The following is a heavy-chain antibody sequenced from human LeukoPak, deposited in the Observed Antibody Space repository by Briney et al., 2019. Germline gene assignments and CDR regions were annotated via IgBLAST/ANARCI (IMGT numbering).Heavy chain of an antibody. CDR2: IQSNGNEK. D-gene: IGHD2-2*01. CDR1: GFTFSDYA. J-gene: IGHJ4*02. V-gene: IGHV3-30*02. Sequence: QPGGSLRLSCAVSGFTFSDYAMHWVRQAPGKGLEWVASIQSNGNEKYSSDSLKGRFTISRDNSKNTLYLQMNTVRPDDTAVFYCARVVTSWPQGPYHFDYWGQGILITVSS. CDR3: ARVVTSWPQGPYHFDY.